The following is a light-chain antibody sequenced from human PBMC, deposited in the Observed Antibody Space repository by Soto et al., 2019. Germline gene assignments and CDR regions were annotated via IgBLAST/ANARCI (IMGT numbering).Light chain of an antibody. CDR2: VAS. J-gene: IGKJ2*01. CDR3: QQYGSSST. V-gene: IGKV3-20*01. CDR1: QTVSSTY. Sequence: EIVLTQSPGTLSLSPGGRATLSCRASQTVSSTYLAWYQQKPGQAPRLLIYVASNRATGIPDRFSGSGSGTDFTLTINGLEPEDFAVYYCQQYGSSSTFGQGTKLEIK.